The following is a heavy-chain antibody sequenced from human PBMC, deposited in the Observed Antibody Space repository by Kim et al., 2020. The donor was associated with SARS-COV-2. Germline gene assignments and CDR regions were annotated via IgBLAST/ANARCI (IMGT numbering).Heavy chain of an antibody. V-gene: IGHV3-33*01. CDR2: IWYDGSNK. CDR3: AREHCSGGSCYSVSVFAPSGMDV. J-gene: IGHJ6*02. CDR1: GFTFSGYG. D-gene: IGHD2-15*01. Sequence: GGSLRLSCAASGFTFSGYGMHWVRQAPGKGLEWVAVIWYDGSNKYYADSVKGRFTISRDNSKNTLYLQMNSLRAEDTAVYYCAREHCSGGSCYSVSVFAPSGMDVWGQGTTVTVSS.